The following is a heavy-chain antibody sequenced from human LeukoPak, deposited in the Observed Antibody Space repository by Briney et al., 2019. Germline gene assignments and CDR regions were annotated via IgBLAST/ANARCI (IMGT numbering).Heavy chain of an antibody. D-gene: IGHD3-3*01. V-gene: IGHV4-31*03. CDR1: AGSIISGCYY. J-gene: IGHJ3*02. Sequence: PSETLSLTCTVSAGSIISGCYYWSWIRQHPGKGLEWSRYIDYSGTTYYNPSLKSRGTISVDQSKNQFSLKLRSVTAEDTAVYYCAREGVAFRTQTSDFDIWGKGKMVPVSS. CDR2: IDYSGTT. CDR3: AREGVAFRTQTSDFDI.